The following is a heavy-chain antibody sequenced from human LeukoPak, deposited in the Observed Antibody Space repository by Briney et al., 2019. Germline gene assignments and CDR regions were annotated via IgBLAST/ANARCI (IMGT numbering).Heavy chain of an antibody. CDR2: IHYSGST. CDR3: GRHISSGGTYAHFDY. D-gene: IGHD1-26*01. V-gene: IGHV4-59*08. Sequence: PSETLSLTCTVSGSMYNYYWSWIRQPPGKGLEWIGYIHYSGSTNYNPSLESRVTMSLDTSNNQVSLNLNSVTAADTAVYYCGRHISSGGTYAHFDYWGQGTLVTVSS. CDR1: GSMYNYY. J-gene: IGHJ4*02.